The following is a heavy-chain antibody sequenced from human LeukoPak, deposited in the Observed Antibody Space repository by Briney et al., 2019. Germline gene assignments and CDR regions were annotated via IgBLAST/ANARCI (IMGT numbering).Heavy chain of an antibody. CDR1: GGSISSYY. CDR2: IYYSGST. CDR3: ARAPVYSSGPFDY. J-gene: IGHJ4*02. D-gene: IGHD6-19*01. V-gene: IGHV4-59*01. Sequence: SETLSLTCTVSGGSISSYYWSWIRQPPGKGLEWIGYIYYSGSTNYNPSLKSRVTISVDTSKNQFSLELTSVTAADTAVYYCARAPVYSSGPFDYWGQGTLVTVSS.